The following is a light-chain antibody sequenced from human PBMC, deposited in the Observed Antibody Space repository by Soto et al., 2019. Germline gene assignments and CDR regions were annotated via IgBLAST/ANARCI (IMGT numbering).Light chain of an antibody. CDR2: GAS. J-gene: IGKJ3*01. CDR3: QQYNNWPFT. Sequence: EIVMTQSQATLSVSPGERATLSCCANQSVSSNLAWYQQKPGQAPRLLIYGASTRATGIPARFSGSGSGTDFTLTISSLQAEDFVVYYCQQYNNWPFTFGPGTKVEIK. V-gene: IGKV3D-15*01. CDR1: QSVSSN.